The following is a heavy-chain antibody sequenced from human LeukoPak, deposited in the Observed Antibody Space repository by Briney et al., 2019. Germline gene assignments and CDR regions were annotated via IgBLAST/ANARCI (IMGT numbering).Heavy chain of an antibody. Sequence: SSETLSLTCTVSGGSISSSTHYWGWIRQSPGKGLERIGSMYNSGSISYNPSLRSRVTITVDTSKNQFSLNFNSVTAADTALYFCARNETSGYFDIWGQGTMVTVSS. V-gene: IGHV4-39*01. D-gene: IGHD3-22*01. CDR1: GGSISSSTHY. J-gene: IGHJ3*02. CDR3: ARNETSGYFDI. CDR2: MYNSGSI.